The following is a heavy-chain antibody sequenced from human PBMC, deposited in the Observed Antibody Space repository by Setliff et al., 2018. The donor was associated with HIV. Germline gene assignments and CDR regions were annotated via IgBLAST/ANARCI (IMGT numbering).Heavy chain of an antibody. Sequence: LSLTCTVSGGIISSDSFFWSWIRQPAGKGLEWIGHISATGSTNYNPSPKSRVTMSLDTSKNQFSLNLNSVTAADAAVYFCARAREGWKPFAFDYWGQGTLVTVSS. CDR2: ISATGST. CDR3: ARAREGWKPFAFDY. V-gene: IGHV4-61*09. J-gene: IGHJ4*02. CDR1: GGIISSDSFF. D-gene: IGHD1-1*01.